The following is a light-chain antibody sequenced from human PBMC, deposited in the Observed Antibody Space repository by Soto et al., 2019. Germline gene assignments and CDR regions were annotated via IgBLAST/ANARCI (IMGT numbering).Light chain of an antibody. CDR1: QNIRNW. CDR3: QQYYSYPRT. J-gene: IGKJ1*01. CDR2: AAS. Sequence: DSQMTQSPSTLSASVGDSVTITCRASQNIRNWFAWYQQKPGKAPNPLNYAASSLQRWVPFRFSGRGSGTEFTLTISCLQSEDFATYYRQQYYSYPRTFGQGTKVDIK. V-gene: IGKV1-5*01.